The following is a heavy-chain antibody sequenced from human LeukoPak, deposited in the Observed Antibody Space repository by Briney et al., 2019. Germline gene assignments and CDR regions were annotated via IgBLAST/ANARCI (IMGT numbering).Heavy chain of an antibody. V-gene: IGHV4-34*01. CDR1: GGSFSGYY. D-gene: IGHD2-21*02. J-gene: IGHJ4*02. CDR3: ARGRRVTAIRAYYFDY. Sequence: SETLSLTCAVYGGSFSGYYSSWIRQPPGKGLEWIGEINHSGSTNYNPSLKSRVTISVDTSKNQFSLKLSSVTAADTAVYYCARGRRVTAIRAYYFDYWGQGTLVTVSS. CDR2: INHSGST.